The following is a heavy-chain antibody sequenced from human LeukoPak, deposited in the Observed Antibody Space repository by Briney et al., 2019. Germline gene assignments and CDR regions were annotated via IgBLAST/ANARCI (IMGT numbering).Heavy chain of an antibody. CDR3: ARSQTVRGWAWLQQTGVDY. CDR2: INHSGST. CDR1: GGSFSGYY. V-gene: IGHV4-34*01. Sequence: PSETLSLTCAVYGGSFSGYYWSWIRQPPGKGLEWIGEINHSGSTNYNPSLKSRVSISVDTSKNQFSLKLSSVTAADTAVYYCARSQTVRGWAWLQQTGVDYWGQGTLVTVSS. D-gene: IGHD3-10*01. J-gene: IGHJ4*02.